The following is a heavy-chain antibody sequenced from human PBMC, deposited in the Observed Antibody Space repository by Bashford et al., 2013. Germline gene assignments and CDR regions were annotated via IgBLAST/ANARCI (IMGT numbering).Heavy chain of an antibody. D-gene: IGHD3-3*01. CDR3: ARAYYDFWSGYFGGLSY. V-gene: IGHV1-2*02. CDR2: INPNSGGT. CDR1: GYTFTGYY. Sequence: VASVKVSCKASGYTFTGYYMHWVRQAPGQGLEWMGWINPNSGGTNYAQKFQGRVTMTRDTSISTAYMELSRLRSDDTAVYYCARAYYDFWSGYFGGLSYWGQGTLVTVSS. J-gene: IGHJ4*02.